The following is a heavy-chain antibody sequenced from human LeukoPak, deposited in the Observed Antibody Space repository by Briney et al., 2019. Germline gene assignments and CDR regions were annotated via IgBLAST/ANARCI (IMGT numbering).Heavy chain of an antibody. CDR1: DFSFITYA. CDR2: ISGGGDAT. J-gene: IGHJ4*02. Sequence: GSLRLSCAASDFSFITYAMSWVRQAPGKGLEWVSTISGGGDATYYADSVKGRFTISRDNPKNTLYLQMNSLRVEDTAVYYCARGQKYTSGYRVTELGSRYSDYWGQGARVTVSP. V-gene: IGHV3-23*01. D-gene: IGHD5-18*01. CDR3: ARGQKYTSGYRVTELGSRYSDY.